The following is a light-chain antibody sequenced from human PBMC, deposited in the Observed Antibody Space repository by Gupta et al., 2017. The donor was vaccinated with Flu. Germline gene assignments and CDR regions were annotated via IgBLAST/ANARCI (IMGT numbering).Light chain of an antibody. CDR3: AAWDDSLNGVV. CDR1: SYNIGSNI. V-gene: IGLV1-44*01. Sequence: QSVLTQPTSASGTAGPGAPTSCSASSYNIGSNIVNWYCQLPGTAPKLLIYSNIERPSGGPDRFSGSKSGTSASLAISGLQSEDEADYYCAAWDDSLNGVVVGGGTKLTVL. J-gene: IGLJ2*01. CDR2: SNI.